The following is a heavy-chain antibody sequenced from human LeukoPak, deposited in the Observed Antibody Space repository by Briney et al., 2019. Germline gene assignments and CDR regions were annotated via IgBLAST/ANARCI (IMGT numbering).Heavy chain of an antibody. Sequence: SETLSLTCAVYGGSFSGYYWSWIRQPPGKGLEWIGEINHSGSTNYNPSLKSRVTISVDTSKNQFSLKLSSTTAADTAVYYCARVTGGYDSSGYYPENYYYYYGMDVWGQGTTVTVSS. CDR3: ARVTGGYDSSGYYPENYYYYYGMDV. CDR1: GGSFSGYY. V-gene: IGHV4-34*01. CDR2: INHSGST. J-gene: IGHJ6*02. D-gene: IGHD3-22*01.